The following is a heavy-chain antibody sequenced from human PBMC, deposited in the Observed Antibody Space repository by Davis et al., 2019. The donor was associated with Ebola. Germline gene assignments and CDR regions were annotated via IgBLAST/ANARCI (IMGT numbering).Heavy chain of an antibody. D-gene: IGHD2-2*01. J-gene: IGHJ4*02. V-gene: IGHV4-34*01. Sequence: MPGGSLRLSCAVYGGSLRGHYWSWFRQPPGKGLEWIGEINHSGTTHYNPSLASRVTLSVDASKNQFSLSLSSVTAADTAVYYCARALCRSSSCYATPFEYWGQGSLVTVSS. CDR2: INHSGTT. CDR3: ARALCRSSSCYATPFEY. CDR1: GGSLRGHY.